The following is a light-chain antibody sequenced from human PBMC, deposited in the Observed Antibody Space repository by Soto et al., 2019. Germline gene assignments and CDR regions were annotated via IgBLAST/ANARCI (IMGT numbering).Light chain of an antibody. Sequence: QSALTQPASVSESPGQSITISCTGTSSDVAYYNYVSWYQQHPGKAPKLLIYEVSDRPSGVSHRFSGSKSGNTASLTISGLQAEDEASYYCASYTTSDTLIFGGGTKVTVL. J-gene: IGLJ2*01. V-gene: IGLV2-14*01. CDR3: ASYTTSDTLI. CDR1: SSDVAYYNY. CDR2: EVS.